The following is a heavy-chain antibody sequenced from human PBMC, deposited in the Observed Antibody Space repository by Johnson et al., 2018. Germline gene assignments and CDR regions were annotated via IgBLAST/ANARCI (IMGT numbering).Heavy chain of an antibody. CDR2: ISSSSRYI. Sequence: EVRLVEAGGGLVKPGGSLRLCCAASGFTFSSYSMNWVRQAPGKGLEWVSSISSSSRYISYADSVRGRFTISRDNAKNSLYLQVNSLRDEDTAVYYCARGCSYTSCYRTDYFQHWGQGTLVTVSS. V-gene: IGHV3-21*01. D-gene: IGHD2-2*02. J-gene: IGHJ1*01. CDR1: GFTFSSYS. CDR3: ARGCSYTSCYRTDYFQH.